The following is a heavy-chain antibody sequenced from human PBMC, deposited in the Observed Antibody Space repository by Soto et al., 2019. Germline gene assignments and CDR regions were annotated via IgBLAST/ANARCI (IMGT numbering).Heavy chain of an antibody. D-gene: IGHD3-3*01. J-gene: IGHJ4*02. CDR2: IIPIFGTA. V-gene: IGHV1-69*06. Sequence: SVKVSCKASGGTFSSYAISWVRQAPGQGLEWMGGIIPIFGTANYAQKFQGRVTITADKSTSTAYMELSSLRSEDTAVYYCARWEGYDGWSGYYGHVGFYWGQGTLVTVSS. CDR3: ARWEGYDGWSGYYGHVGFY. CDR1: GGTFSSYA.